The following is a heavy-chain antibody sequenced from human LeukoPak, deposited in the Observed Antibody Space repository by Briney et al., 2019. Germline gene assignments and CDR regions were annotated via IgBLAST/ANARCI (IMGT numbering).Heavy chain of an antibody. CDR1: GFTFSSYG. V-gene: IGHV3-33*01. CDR2: IWYDGSNK. Sequence: PGRSLRLSCAASGFTFSSYGMHWVRQAPGKGLEWVAVIWYDGSNKYYADSVKGRFTISRDNSKNTLYLQMNSLRAEDTAVYYCARGQGVLRFLEWLRYFDYWGQGTLVTVSS. D-gene: IGHD3-3*01. CDR3: ARGQGVLRFLEWLRYFDY. J-gene: IGHJ4*02.